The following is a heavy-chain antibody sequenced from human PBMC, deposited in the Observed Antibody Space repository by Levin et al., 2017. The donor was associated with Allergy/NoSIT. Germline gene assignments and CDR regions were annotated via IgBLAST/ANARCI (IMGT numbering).Heavy chain of an antibody. J-gene: IGHJ4*02. D-gene: IGHD3-10*01. V-gene: IGHV3-21*01. Sequence: GGSLRLSCAASGFTFRSYSMTWVRQAPGKGLEWVSSISSTSRYIFYSDSLKGRFTISRDNANNSLFLQMNSLRAEDTAVYYCARVYGSVGCPDYWGQGTLVTVSS. CDR1: GFTFRSYS. CDR3: ARVYGSVGCPDY. CDR2: ISSTSRYI.